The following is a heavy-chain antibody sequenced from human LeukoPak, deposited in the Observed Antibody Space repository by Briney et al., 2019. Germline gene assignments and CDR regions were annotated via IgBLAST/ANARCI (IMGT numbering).Heavy chain of an antibody. D-gene: IGHD2-8*01. CDR1: GFTFSSYA. CDR3: AKDFVLTSGSRGYFDY. Sequence: GGSLRLSCAASGFTFSSYAMSWVRQAPGKGLEWVSTISGSGGTTYYADSVKGRFTISRDISKNTLYLQMNSLRAEDAAVYYCAKDFVLTSGSRGYFDYWGQGTLVTVSS. V-gene: IGHV3-23*01. J-gene: IGHJ4*02. CDR2: ISGSGGTT.